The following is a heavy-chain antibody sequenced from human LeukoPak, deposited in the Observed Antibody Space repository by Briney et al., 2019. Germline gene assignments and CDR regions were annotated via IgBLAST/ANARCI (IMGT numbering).Heavy chain of an antibody. J-gene: IGHJ4*02. CDR1: GFSFSSYA. Sequence: GGSLRLSCAASGFSFSSYAMYWVRQSPGKGLEWVAVIWYDGSSKYHVDSVKGRFTISRDNSKNSLYLQMDSLRAEDTAVYYCARSRSAGYWGQGTLVTVSS. V-gene: IGHV3-33*07. CDR2: IWYDGSSK. CDR3: ARSRSAGY.